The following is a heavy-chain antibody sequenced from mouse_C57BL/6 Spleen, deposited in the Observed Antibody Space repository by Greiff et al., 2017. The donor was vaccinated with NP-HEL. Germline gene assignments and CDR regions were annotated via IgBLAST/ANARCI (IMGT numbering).Heavy chain of an antibody. CDR3: ARATRAY. V-gene: IGHV1-61*01. J-gene: IGHJ3*01. Sequence: QVQLQQPGAELVRPGSSVKLSCKASGYTFPSYRMDWVKPRPGQGLEWIGNIYPSDSETHYNQKFKDKATLTVDKSSSTAYMQLSSLTSEDSAVYYCARATRAYWGQGTLVTVSA. D-gene: IGHD6-1*01. CDR1: GYTFPSYR. CDR2: IYPSDSET.